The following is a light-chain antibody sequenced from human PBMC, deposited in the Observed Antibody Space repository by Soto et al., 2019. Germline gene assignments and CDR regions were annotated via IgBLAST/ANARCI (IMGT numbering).Light chain of an antibody. CDR1: SSDVGGYNH. Sequence: QSVLTQPASVSGSPGQSITISCTGTSSDVGGYNHVSWYQQHPGKAPKLIIYEVRNRPSGVSNRLSGSKSGNTASLTISGLQPDDEADYYCCSYTSSSIRVFGGGTKVTVL. V-gene: IGLV2-14*01. CDR3: CSYTSSSIRV. J-gene: IGLJ3*02. CDR2: EVR.